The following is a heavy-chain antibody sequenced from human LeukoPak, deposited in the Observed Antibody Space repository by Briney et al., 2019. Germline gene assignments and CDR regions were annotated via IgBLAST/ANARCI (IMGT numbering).Heavy chain of an antibody. CDR2: IRYDGSNK. CDR3: AKGVVVPAAKYMDV. V-gene: IGHV3-30*02. J-gene: IGHJ6*03. CDR1: GFTFSSYG. D-gene: IGHD2-2*01. Sequence: GGSLRLSCAASGFTFSSYGMHWVRQAPGKWLEWVAFIRYDGSNKYYADSVKGRFTIARDNSKNTLYLQMNSLRAEDTAVYYCAKGVVVPAAKYMDVWGKGTTVTVSS.